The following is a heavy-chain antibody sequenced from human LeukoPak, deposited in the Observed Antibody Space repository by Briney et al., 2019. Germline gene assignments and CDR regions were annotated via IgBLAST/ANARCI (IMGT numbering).Heavy chain of an antibody. D-gene: IGHD1-26*01. V-gene: IGHV4-59*08. Sequence: PSETLSLTCTVSGGSNSSYYWSWIRQPPGKGLGWIGYIYYSGSTNYNPSLKSRVTISVDTSKNQFSLKLSSVTAADTAVYYCASSSGSYWDYFDYWGQGTLVTVSS. J-gene: IGHJ4*02. CDR2: IYYSGST. CDR1: GGSNSSYY. CDR3: ASSSGSYWDYFDY.